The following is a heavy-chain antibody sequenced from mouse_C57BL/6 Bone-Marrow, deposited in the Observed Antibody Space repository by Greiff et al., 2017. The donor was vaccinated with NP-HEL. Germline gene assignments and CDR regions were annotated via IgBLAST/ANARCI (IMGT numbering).Heavy chain of an antibody. V-gene: IGHV1-80*01. J-gene: IGHJ3*01. Sequence: QVQLQESGAELVKPGASVKISCKASGYAFSSHWMHWVKQRPGTGLEWIGQIYPGDGGTNYNGKFKDKAPLTADKSSSTAYMKIRSLTSEDAAVYFCTREAYWGQGTPVTVSA. CDR2: IYPGDGGT. CDR3: TREAY. CDR1: GYAFSSHW.